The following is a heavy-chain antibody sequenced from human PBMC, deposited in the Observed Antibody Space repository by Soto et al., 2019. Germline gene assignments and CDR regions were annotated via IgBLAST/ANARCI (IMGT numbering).Heavy chain of an antibody. V-gene: IGHV3-23*01. CDR2: ISGSGGST. CDR3: AKATYYYDSSGYFPFDY. CDR1: GFTFSSYA. Sequence: PGGSLRLSCAASGFTFSSYAMSWVRQAPGKGLEWVSAISGSGGSTYHADSVKGRFTISRDNSKNTLYLQMNSLRAEDTAVYYCAKATYYYDSSGYFPFDYWGQGTLVTVSS. D-gene: IGHD3-22*01. J-gene: IGHJ4*02.